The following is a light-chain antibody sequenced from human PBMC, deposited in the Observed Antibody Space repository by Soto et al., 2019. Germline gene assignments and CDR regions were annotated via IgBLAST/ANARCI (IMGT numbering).Light chain of an antibody. CDR2: GTS. J-gene: IGKJ2*01. CDR1: QNVGSN. Sequence: EIVMTQSPVTLSVSPGERAALSCRASQNVGSNFAWYQQRPGQAPRVLIYGTSTRATGVPARFSGCGSGTDFTLTISSLQSEDFAVYYCQQYNNWPYTFGQGTRLEIK. V-gene: IGKV3-15*01. CDR3: QQYNNWPYT.